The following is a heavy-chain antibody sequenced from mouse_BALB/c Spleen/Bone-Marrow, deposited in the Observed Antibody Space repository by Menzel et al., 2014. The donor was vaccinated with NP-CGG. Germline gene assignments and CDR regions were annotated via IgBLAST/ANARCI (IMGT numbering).Heavy chain of an antibody. V-gene: IGHV1-69*02. Sequence: GAELVKPGASVKLSCKASGYTFTSYWMHWVKQRPGQGLEWIGEIDPSDSYTNYNQKFKGKATLTVDKSSSTAYMQLSSLTSEDSAVYYCARYGGYFPWFAYWGQGTLVTVSA. CDR1: GYTFTSYW. CDR2: IDPSDSYT. CDR3: ARYGGYFPWFAY. D-gene: IGHD2-3*01. J-gene: IGHJ3*01.